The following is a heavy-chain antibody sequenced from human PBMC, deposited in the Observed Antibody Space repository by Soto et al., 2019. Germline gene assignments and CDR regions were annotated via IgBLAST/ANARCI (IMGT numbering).Heavy chain of an antibody. CDR2: IVVGSGNT. V-gene: IGHV1-58*01. CDR3: AATATSPAPYYYYGMDV. Sequence: ASVKVSCKASGFTFTSSAVQWVRQARGQRLEWIGWIVVGSGNTNYAQRFQERVTITRDMSTSTAYMELSSLRSEDTAVYYCAATATSPAPYYYYGMDVWGQGTTVTVSS. J-gene: IGHJ6*02. CDR1: GFTFTSSA. D-gene: IGHD2-15*01.